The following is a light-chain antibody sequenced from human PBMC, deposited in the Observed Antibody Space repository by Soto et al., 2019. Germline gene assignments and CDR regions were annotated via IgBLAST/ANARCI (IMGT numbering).Light chain of an antibody. Sequence: QSVLTQPASVPGSPRQSITISCTGTNSDVGSYNLVSWFQQHPGKAPKLVIYEVTKRPSVVSDRFSGPKSGNTASLTISVIQAEDEADYYCFSYAGDSVYVFGTGTKVTV. CDR1: NSDVGSYNL. V-gene: IGLV2-23*02. CDR2: EVT. J-gene: IGLJ1*01. CDR3: FSYAGDSVYV.